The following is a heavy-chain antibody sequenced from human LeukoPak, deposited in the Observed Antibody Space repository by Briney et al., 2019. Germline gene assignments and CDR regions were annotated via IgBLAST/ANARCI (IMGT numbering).Heavy chain of an antibody. V-gene: IGHV3-33*01. CDR1: GFTFGSYG. Sequence: QPGRSLRLSCAASGFTFGSYGMHWVRQAPGKGLEWVAVIWNDGSNKYYADSVKGRFTISRDNSKNTLYLQMNSLRAEDTAVYYCARDGRYTELDYWGQGTLVTVSS. D-gene: IGHD5-18*01. CDR2: IWNDGSNK. J-gene: IGHJ4*02. CDR3: ARDGRYTELDY.